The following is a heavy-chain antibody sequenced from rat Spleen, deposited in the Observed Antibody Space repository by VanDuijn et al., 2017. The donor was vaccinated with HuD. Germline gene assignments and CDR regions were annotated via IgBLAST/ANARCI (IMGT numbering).Heavy chain of an antibody. Sequence: EVQLVESGGGLVEPGRSLKLSCAASGFTFSDYAIAWVRQAPKKGLEWVATIIYDGSNNYYRDSVQCRFTIPRDDTKSTLYLQMDSLRSEDTATYYCARHGDYYGYTYDYFDYWGQGVMVTVSS. CDR1: GFTFSDYA. V-gene: IGHV5-17*01. D-gene: IGHD1-9*01. CDR2: IIYDGSNN. J-gene: IGHJ2*01. CDR3: ARHGDYYGYTYDYFDY.